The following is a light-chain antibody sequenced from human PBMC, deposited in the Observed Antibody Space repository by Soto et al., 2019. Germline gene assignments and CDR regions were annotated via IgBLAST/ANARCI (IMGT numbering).Light chain of an antibody. CDR2: AAS. CDR1: HNIDTF. V-gene: IGKV1-39*01. CDR3: QQCYSSPT. Sequence: DIQITQSPSSLSASVGDRVTITCRASHNIDTFLNWYQQEPGKAPKLLIYAASILQGGVPSRFSARGSGTDFTLTISSLQPEDFATYFCQQCYSSPTFGPGTKVDLK. J-gene: IGKJ3*01.